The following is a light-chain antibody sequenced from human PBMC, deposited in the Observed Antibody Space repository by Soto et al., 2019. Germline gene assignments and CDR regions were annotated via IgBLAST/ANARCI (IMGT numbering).Light chain of an antibody. CDR2: DAS. V-gene: IGKV1-5*01. CDR1: QRVSNW. Sequence: DIQMPKSPSTLSASVGERVTITCRASQRVSNWLACYQQKPGKEPKLLIYDASRMESGVPTRFSGSGSGTEFILTISSMQPDNFATYYCQQYDSHSCTFDQGTKVQMK. CDR3: QQYDSHSCT. J-gene: IGKJ1*01.